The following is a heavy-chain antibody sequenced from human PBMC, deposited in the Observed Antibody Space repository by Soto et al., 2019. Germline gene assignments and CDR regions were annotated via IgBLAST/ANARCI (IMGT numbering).Heavy chain of an antibody. CDR3: ANLENFDWLSGSGSPRNDY. J-gene: IGHJ4*02. D-gene: IGHD3-9*01. CDR1: GFTFSSYG. CDR2: ISYDGSNK. Sequence: GGSLRLSCAASGFTFSSYGMHWVRQAPGKGLEWVAVISYDGSNKYYADSVKGRFTISRDNSKNTLYLQMNSLRAEDTAVYYCANLENFDWLSGSGSPRNDYWGQGTLVTVSS. V-gene: IGHV3-30*18.